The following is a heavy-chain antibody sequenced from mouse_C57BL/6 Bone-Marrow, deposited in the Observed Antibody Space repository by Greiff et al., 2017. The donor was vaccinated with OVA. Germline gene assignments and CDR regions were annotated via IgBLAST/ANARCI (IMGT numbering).Heavy chain of an antibody. D-gene: IGHD1-1*01. CDR3: ARGGNYYGSSWAY. Sequence: VQLQQSGAELAKPGASVKLSCKASGYTFTSYWMHWVKQRPGQGLEWIGYINPSSGYTKYNQKFKDKATLTADKSSSTAYMQLSSLTSEEYAVYYCARGGNYYGSSWAYWGQGTLVTVSA. CDR2: INPSSGYT. CDR1: GYTFTSYW. V-gene: IGHV1-7*01. J-gene: IGHJ3*01.